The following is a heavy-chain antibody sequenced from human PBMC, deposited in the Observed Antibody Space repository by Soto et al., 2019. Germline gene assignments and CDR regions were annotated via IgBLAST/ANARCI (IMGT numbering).Heavy chain of an antibody. Sequence: QVHLQESGPGLVKPSETLSLTCAISGGSTSNSDWWTWVRQPPGEGLEWIGEIHRAGVTNYNSSLKSRLTISLDHSRNQFSLSLTSVTAADAALYFCAGRPEIHPRWGQGILVPVSS. CDR2: IHRAGVT. V-gene: IGHV4-4*02. D-gene: IGHD1-26*01. CDR3: AGRPEIHPR. J-gene: IGHJ4*02. CDR1: GGSTSNSDW.